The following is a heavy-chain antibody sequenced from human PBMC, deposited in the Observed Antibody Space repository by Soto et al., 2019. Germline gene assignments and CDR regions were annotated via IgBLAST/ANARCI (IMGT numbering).Heavy chain of an antibody. J-gene: IGHJ5*02. CDR3: ARAAITGINNWFDP. Sequence: SETLSLTCTVSGGSISSYYWSWIRQPPGKGLEWIGYIYYSGSTNYNPSLKSRVTISVDTSKNQFSLELSSVTAADTAVYYCARAAITGINNWFDPWGQGTLVTVSS. V-gene: IGHV4-59*08. CDR2: IYYSGST. D-gene: IGHD1-20*01. CDR1: GGSISSYY.